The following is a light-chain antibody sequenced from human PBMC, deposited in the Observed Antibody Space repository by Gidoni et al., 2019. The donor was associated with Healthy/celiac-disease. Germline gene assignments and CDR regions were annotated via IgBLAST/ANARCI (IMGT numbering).Light chain of an antibody. CDR3: QVWDSSTVV. Sequence: SYEPTPPLSVSGALGQTARITCGGNKIGSKNVHWYQHKPGQAPVLVIYRDSNRPSGIPERFSGSNSGNTAILTISRAQAGDEADYYCQVWDSSTVVFGGGTKLTVL. V-gene: IGLV3-9*01. CDR1: KIGSKN. CDR2: RDS. J-gene: IGLJ2*01.